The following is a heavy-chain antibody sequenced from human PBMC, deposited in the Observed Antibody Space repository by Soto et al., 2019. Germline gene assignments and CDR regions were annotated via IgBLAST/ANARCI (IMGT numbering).Heavy chain of an antibody. D-gene: IGHD4-4*01. V-gene: IGHV4-39*01. Sequence: SETLSLTCTVSGGSISSSSYYWGWIRQPPGKGLEWIGSIYYSGSTYYNPSLKSRVTISVDTSKNQFSLKLSSVTAADTAVYYCARLERMTTEGYFDYWGQGTLVTVSS. CDR1: GGSISSSSYY. CDR3: ARLERMTTEGYFDY. CDR2: IYYSGST. J-gene: IGHJ4*02.